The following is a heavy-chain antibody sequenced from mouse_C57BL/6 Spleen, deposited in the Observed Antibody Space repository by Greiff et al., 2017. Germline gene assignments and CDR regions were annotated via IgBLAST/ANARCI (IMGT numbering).Heavy chain of an antibody. CDR2: IYPVSGNT. D-gene: IGHD1-1*01. Sequence: VQLQQSGPELVKPGASVKISCKASGYSFTSYYIHWVKQRPGQGLEWIGWIYPVSGNTKYNEKFKGKATLTADTSSSTAYMQLSSLTSEDSAVYYCADYYGTGSLYAMDYWGQGTSVTVSS. CDR1: GYSFTSYY. V-gene: IGHV1-66*01. CDR3: ADYYGTGSLYAMDY. J-gene: IGHJ4*01.